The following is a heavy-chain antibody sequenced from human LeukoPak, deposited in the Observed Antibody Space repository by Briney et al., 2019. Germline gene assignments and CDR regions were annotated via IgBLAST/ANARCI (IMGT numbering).Heavy chain of an antibody. CDR3: ARSYSNHLFGMDV. J-gene: IGHJ6*02. V-gene: IGHV3-66*01. D-gene: IGHD4-11*01. CDR1: GFTVSSYY. Sequence: GGSLRLSCAASGFTVSSYYMTWVRQAPGKGLEWVSVMYSGGSTYYADSVKGRVAISRDNSQNTVFLQMNGVRVEDTAVYYCARSYSNHLFGMDVWGQGTAVTVSS. CDR2: MYSGGST.